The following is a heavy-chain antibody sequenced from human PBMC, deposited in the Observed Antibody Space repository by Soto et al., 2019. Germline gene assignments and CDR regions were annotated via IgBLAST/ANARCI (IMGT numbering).Heavy chain of an antibody. D-gene: IGHD2-15*01. J-gene: IGHJ4*02. CDR2: IIPMFAAS. CDR3: ARGGIVAVPAALSSYHDYTNYRFDS. V-gene: IGHV1-69*01. CDR1: GGSFSDFA. Sequence: QVQLAQSGAEVRKPGSSVKVSCGASGGSFSDFAFSWVRQAPGQGLEWMGGIIPMFAASKYAQRFQDRVTLTADESTNTVSLAMSSLTSDATATYYCARGGIVAVPAALSSYHDYTNYRFDSWGQGTLVT.